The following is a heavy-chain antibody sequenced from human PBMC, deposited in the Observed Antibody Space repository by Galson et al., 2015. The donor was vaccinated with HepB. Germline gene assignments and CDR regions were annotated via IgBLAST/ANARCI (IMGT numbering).Heavy chain of an antibody. D-gene: IGHD1-1*01. V-gene: IGHV3-23*01. CDR3: AKWRRSERWFDP. CDR1: GLTFSDFA. CDR2: CGSGNIK. Sequence: SLRLSCAASGLTFSDFAMVWVRQAPGVGLEWVSTCGSGNIKYYADSVKGRFTISRDNSRNTLYLQMNSLRAEDTAVYYCAKWRRSERWFDPWGQGTLVTVSS. J-gene: IGHJ5*02.